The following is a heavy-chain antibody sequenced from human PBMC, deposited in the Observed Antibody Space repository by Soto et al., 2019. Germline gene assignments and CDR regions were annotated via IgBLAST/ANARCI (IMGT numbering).Heavy chain of an antibody. CDR2: IYSAGST. CDR1: CCAGSSND. J-gene: IGHJ6*01. CDR3: ARARPSESRGCYYHYG. D-gene: IGHD6-19*01. Sequence: GRSLRRSWAASCCAGSSNDRRMVRQATGQGLERVSVIYSAGSTCYADSVKGRFTVSRDNSKNRLYLQMNSLRAEETAVYSCARARPSESRGCYYHYG. V-gene: IGHV3-53*01.